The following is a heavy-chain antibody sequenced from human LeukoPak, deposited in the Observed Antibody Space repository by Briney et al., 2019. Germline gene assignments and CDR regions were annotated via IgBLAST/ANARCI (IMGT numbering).Heavy chain of an antibody. V-gene: IGHV4-31*03. CDR2: IYYSGST. CDR1: GGSISSGGYY. CDR3: ARARSAAGNFDF. J-gene: IGHJ4*02. Sequence: SQTLSLTCTVSGGSISSGGYYWSWIRQHPGKGLEWIGYIYYSGSTYYNPSLKSRVTISADTSKNQFSLKLSSVTAADTAVYFCARARSAAGNFDFWGQGTLVTVSS. D-gene: IGHD6-13*01.